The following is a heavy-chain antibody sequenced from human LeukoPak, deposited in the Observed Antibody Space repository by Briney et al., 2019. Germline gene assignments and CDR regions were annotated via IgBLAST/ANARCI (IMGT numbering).Heavy chain of an antibody. CDR1: GGPIRTYQ. V-gene: IGHV4-59*08. CDR3: ARRGEAAAKGGRYFDQ. Sequence: SETLSLTCTVSGGPIRTYQWSWIRQPPGKGLEWIGNIHYSGSANYNPSLKSRVIISVDTSKNQFSLNLSSVTAADTAVYFCARRGEAAAKGGRYFDQWGQGTLVTVSS. CDR2: IHYSGSA. D-gene: IGHD6-13*01. J-gene: IGHJ4*02.